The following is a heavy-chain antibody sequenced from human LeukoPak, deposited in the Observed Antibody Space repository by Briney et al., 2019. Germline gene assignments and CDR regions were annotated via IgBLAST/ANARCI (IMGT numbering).Heavy chain of an antibody. Sequence: GGSLRLSCAASGFIFSNYAMGWVRQAPGKGLGWVSTISGNTAHTYYTDSVKYRFTISKDKSRNTLYLQMNSLRADDTSVYYCAKGYSSGWYDFDSWGQGTLVTVSS. CDR3: AKGYSSGWYDFDS. J-gene: IGHJ4*02. V-gene: IGHV3-23*01. CDR2: ISGNTAHT. CDR1: GFIFSNYA. D-gene: IGHD6-19*01.